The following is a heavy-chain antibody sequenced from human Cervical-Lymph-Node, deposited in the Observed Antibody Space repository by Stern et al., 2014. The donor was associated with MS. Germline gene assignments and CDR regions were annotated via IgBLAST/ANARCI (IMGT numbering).Heavy chain of an antibody. V-gene: IGHV5-51*01. CDR1: GDSFTAHW. Sequence: MQLVQSGAEVKKPGEALKISCKGSGDSFTAHWIAWVRQMTGEGLERMGFIFPRDSNTRYSPSFQGRVTISADKSISTAYLQWSSLKAADTAMYYCARDYGDYAFDYWGQGTLVTVSS. D-gene: IGHD4-17*01. J-gene: IGHJ4*02. CDR2: IFPRDSNT. CDR3: ARDYGDYAFDY.